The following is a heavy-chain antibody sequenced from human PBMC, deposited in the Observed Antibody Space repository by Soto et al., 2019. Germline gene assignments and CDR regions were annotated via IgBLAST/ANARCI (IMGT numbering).Heavy chain of an antibody. CDR1: GGSFSGYY. Sequence: QVQLQQWGAGLLKPSETLSLTCAVYGGSFSGYYWSWIRQPPGKGLEWIGEINHSGSTNYNPSLKIRVTISVDTSKNQFSLKLSSVTAADTAVYYCARGRGSSSWSMGDYWGQGTLVTVSS. V-gene: IGHV4-34*01. CDR2: INHSGST. D-gene: IGHD6-13*01. J-gene: IGHJ4*02. CDR3: ARGRGSSSWSMGDY.